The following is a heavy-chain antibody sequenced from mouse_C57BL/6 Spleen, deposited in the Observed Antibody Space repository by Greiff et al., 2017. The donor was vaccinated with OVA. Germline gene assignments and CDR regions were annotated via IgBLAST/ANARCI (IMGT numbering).Heavy chain of an antibody. D-gene: IGHD2-4*01. Sequence: VQLQQSGPELVKPGASVKISCKASGYAFSSSWMNWVKQRPGKGLEWIGRIYPGDGDTNYNGKFKGKATLTADKSSSTAYMQLSSLTSEDSAVYFCARGRLWDYDLYYAMDYWGQGTSVTVSS. V-gene: IGHV1-82*01. CDR2: IYPGDGDT. CDR1: GYAFSSSW. CDR3: ARGRLWDYDLYYAMDY. J-gene: IGHJ4*01.